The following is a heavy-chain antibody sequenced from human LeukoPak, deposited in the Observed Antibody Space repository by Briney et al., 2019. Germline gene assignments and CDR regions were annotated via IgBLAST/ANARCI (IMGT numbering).Heavy chain of an antibody. J-gene: IGHJ4*02. V-gene: IGHV3-53*01. D-gene: IGHD4-17*01. CDR3: ARAFGVTTHFDY. Sequence: PGGSLRLSCAASGFIVSSNYMSWVRQAPGKGLEWVSVLYSGGSTYHADSVKGRFTISRDNSKNMLYLQMNSLRAEDTAVYYCARAFGVTTHFDYWGQGTLVTVSS. CDR1: GFIVSSNY. CDR2: LYSGGST.